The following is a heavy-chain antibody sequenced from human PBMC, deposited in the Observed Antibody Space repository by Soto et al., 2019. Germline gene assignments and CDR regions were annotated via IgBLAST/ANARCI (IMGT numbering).Heavy chain of an antibody. J-gene: IGHJ6*02. D-gene: IGHD6-13*01. CDR3: ANTGYSSSWYGSYYYYGMDV. CDR2: ISYDGSNK. V-gene: IGHV3-30*18. CDR1: GFTFSSYG. Sequence: GGSLRLSCAASGFTFSSYGMHWVRQAPGKGLEWVAVISYDGSNKYYADSVKGRLTISRDNSKNTLYLQMNSLRAEDTAVYYCANTGYSSSWYGSYYYYGMDVWGQGTTVTVSS.